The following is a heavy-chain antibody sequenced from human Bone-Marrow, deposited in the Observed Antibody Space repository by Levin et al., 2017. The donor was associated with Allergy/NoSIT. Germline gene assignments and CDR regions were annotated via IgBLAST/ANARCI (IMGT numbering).Heavy chain of an antibody. V-gene: IGHV1-18*04. J-gene: IGHJ5*02. CDR1: GYRFIDYG. CDR3: ARDDSSSSLFFDP. Sequence: ASVKVTCKASGYRFIDYGISWVRQAPGQGLEWMGWISGYNGNTNSAQKFKGRVTMTTDTSTTTAYMELRSLRSDDTAVYYCARDDSSSSLFFDPWGQGTLVTVSS. D-gene: IGHD6-6*01. CDR2: ISGYNGNT.